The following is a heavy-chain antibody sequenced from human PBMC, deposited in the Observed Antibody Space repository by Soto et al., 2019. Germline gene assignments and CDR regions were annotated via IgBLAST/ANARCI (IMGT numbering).Heavy chain of an antibody. D-gene: IGHD3-22*01. V-gene: IGHV1-2*02. J-gene: IGHJ3*02. CDR1: GYTFTGYY. Sequence: ASVKVSCKASGYTFTGYYMHWVRQAPGQGLEWMGWINPNSGGTNYAQKFQGRVTMTRDTSISTAYMELSRLRSDDTAVYYCARQYYYDSSGYRDPDAFDIWGQGXMVTVS. CDR3: ARQYYYDSSGYRDPDAFDI. CDR2: INPNSGGT.